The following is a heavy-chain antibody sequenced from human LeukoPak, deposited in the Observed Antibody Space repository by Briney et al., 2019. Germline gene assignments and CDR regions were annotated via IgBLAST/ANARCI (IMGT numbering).Heavy chain of an antibody. J-gene: IGHJ5*02. CDR3: ASSGGGTIFGVLNWFDP. Sequence: GGSLRLSGAASGFTFSSYRMNWVRQAPGKGLEWVSSISSSSSYIYYADSVKGRFTISRDNAKNSLYLQMNSLRAEDTAVYYCASSGGGTIFGVLNWFDPWGQGTLVTVSS. D-gene: IGHD3-3*01. CDR1: GFTFSSYR. V-gene: IGHV3-21*01. CDR2: ISSSSSYI.